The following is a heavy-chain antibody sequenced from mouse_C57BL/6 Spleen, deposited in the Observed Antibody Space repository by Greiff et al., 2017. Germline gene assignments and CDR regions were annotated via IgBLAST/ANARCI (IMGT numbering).Heavy chain of an antibody. CDR1: GYSITSDY. V-gene: IGHV3-8*01. CDR3: ARLGPNWYFDV. CDR2: ICYSGST. J-gene: IGHJ1*03. Sequence: EVKLVESGPGLAKPSQTLSITCSVTGYSITSDYWNWIRKFPGTKLEFMGYICYSGSTYYTPSLKSRISITRDTSKNQYYLQLNSVTTEDTATYXCARLGPNWYFDVWGTGTTVTVSS.